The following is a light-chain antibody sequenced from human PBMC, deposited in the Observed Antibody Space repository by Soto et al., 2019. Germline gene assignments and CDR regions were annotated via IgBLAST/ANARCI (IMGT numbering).Light chain of an antibody. Sequence: EIVMTQSPATLSVSPGERATLSCRASQSVTSNLAWYQQKPGQAPRLLFYGASTRANGIPARFSGSGSGTEFTLTISSLQSEDFGVYSCQQYYNWPWTFGQGTKVEIK. CDR3: QQYYNWPWT. V-gene: IGKV3-15*01. J-gene: IGKJ1*01. CDR1: QSVTSN. CDR2: GAS.